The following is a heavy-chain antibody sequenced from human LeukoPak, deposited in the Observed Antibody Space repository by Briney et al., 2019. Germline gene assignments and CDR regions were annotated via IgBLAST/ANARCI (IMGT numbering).Heavy chain of an antibody. V-gene: IGHV1-8*01. CDR1: GYTFTSYD. CDR3: YLSAATSGGLFDY. Sequence: ASVNVSCKASGYTFTSYDINWVRQATGQGLEWMGWMNPNSGNTGYAQKFQGRVTMTRNTSISTAYMELSSLRSEDTAVYYCYLSAATSGGLFDYWGQGTLVTVSS. D-gene: IGHD6-13*01. CDR2: MNPNSGNT. J-gene: IGHJ4*02.